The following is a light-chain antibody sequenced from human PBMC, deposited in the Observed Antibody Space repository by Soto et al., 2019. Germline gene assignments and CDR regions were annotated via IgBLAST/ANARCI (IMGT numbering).Light chain of an antibody. Sequence: QSVLTQPASVSGYPGQSITISCTGTSSDVGGYNYVSWYQQHPGKAPKLMIYDVSNRPSGVSNRFSGSKSGNTASLTISGLQAEDEADYYCSSYTSSSTLPVVFGGGTKLTVL. CDR3: SSYTSSSTLPVV. J-gene: IGLJ2*01. V-gene: IGLV2-14*01. CDR1: SSDVGGYNY. CDR2: DVS.